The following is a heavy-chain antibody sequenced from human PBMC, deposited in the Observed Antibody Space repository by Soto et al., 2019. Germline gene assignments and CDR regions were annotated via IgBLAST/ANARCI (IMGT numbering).Heavy chain of an antibody. D-gene: IGHD1-26*01. Sequence: QVQLVEYGGGVVQPGRSLRLSCVASGFTFSSYGMHWVRQAPGKGLEWVAIISYDGSNTYYADSVKGRFTISRDNSKNTLYLQMTSLRAEDTCVYYCAKEGGLSGSYYISSSYYFDYWGQGTLVTVSS. CDR2: ISYDGSNT. J-gene: IGHJ4*02. CDR3: AKEGGLSGSYYISSSYYFDY. V-gene: IGHV3-30*18. CDR1: GFTFSSYG.